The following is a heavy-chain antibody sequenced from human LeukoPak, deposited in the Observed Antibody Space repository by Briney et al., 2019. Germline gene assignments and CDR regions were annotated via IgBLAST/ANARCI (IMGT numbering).Heavy chain of an antibody. V-gene: IGHV3-11*04. D-gene: IGHD5-24*01. CDR3: ARGWLQFLWAFDY. J-gene: IGHJ4*02. CDR1: RFTFNDAW. CDR2: ISNGGDTI. Sequence: GGSLGLSCAASRFTFNDAWMSWVRQAPGKGLEWVSYISNGGDTIYYADSVKGRFTISRDNAKNSLYLQMNSLRAEDTAVYYCARGWLQFLWAFDYWDQGTLVTVSS.